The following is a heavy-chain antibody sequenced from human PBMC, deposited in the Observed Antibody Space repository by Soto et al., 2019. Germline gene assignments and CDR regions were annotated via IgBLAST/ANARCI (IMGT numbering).Heavy chain of an antibody. CDR1: GFTFSSYA. CDR3: ARDAVIAALHYYYGMDV. CDR2: ISYDGSNK. V-gene: IGHV3-30-3*01. D-gene: IGHD6-25*01. Sequence: HPGGSLRLSCAASGFTFSSYAMHWVRQAPGKGLEWVAVISYDGSNKYYADSVKGRFTISRDNSKNTLYLQMNSLRAEDTAVYYCARDAVIAALHYYYGMDVWGQGTTVTVSS. J-gene: IGHJ6*02.